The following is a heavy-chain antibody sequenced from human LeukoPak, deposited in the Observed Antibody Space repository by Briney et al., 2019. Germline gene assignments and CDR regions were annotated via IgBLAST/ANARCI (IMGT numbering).Heavy chain of an antibody. Sequence: GGSLRLSCAASGFTFSNYSMNWVRQAPGKGLEWVSSISSSSSYIYYADSVKGRFTISRDNAKNSLYLQMNSLRAEDTAVYYCARSYSGSYSGGFDPWGQGTLVTVSS. J-gene: IGHJ5*02. CDR3: ARSYSGSYSGGFDP. CDR2: ISSSSSYI. V-gene: IGHV3-21*01. CDR1: GFTFSNYS. D-gene: IGHD1-26*01.